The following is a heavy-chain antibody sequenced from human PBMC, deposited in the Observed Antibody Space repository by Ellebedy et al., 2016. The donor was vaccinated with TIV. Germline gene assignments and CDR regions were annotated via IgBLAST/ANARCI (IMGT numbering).Heavy chain of an antibody. J-gene: IGHJ6*02. D-gene: IGHD2-21*02. Sequence: GGSLRLSXAASGFTFSDYYMSWIRQAPGKGLEWISHIDSSGRTIYYADSVKGRFTISRDNAKNSLYLQMLSLRAEDTAVYYCARDRLGRIVVKTDYYYYGMDVWGQGTTVTVSS. CDR2: IDSSGRTI. V-gene: IGHV3-11*01. CDR3: ARDRLGRIVVKTDYYYYGMDV. CDR1: GFTFSDYY.